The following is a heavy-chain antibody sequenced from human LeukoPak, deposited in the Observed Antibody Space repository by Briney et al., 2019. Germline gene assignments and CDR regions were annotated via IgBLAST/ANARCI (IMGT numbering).Heavy chain of an antibody. V-gene: IGHV4-34*01. Sequence: SETLSLTCAAYGGSFSGYYWSWIRQPPGKGLEWIGEINHSGSTNYNPSLKSRVTISVDTSKNQFSLKLSSVTAADTAVYYCARAVDTAMVRVDYWGQGTLVTVSS. CDR2: INHSGST. CDR3: ARAVDTAMVRVDY. D-gene: IGHD5-18*01. CDR1: GGSFSGYY. J-gene: IGHJ4*02.